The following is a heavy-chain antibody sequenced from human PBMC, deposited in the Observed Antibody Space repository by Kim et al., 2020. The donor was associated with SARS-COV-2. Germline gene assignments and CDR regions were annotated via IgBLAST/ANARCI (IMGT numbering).Heavy chain of an antibody. V-gene: IGHV3-33*06. Sequence: SVKGRFTISRDNSKNTLYLQMNSLRAEDTAVYYCAKDRGSGPTVYWYFDLWGRGTLVTVSS. J-gene: IGHJ2*01. CDR3: AKDRGSGPTVYWYFDL. D-gene: IGHD3-10*01.